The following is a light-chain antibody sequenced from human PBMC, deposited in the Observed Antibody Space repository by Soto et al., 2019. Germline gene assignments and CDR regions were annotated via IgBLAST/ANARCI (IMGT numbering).Light chain of an antibody. V-gene: IGKV3-15*01. CDR1: QSISAN. CDR2: GAS. Sequence: EIVLTQSPVTLSLSPGERAALSCRASQSISANLAWYQQKPGQTPRLLIYGASTRASGVPAKFSGSGSGTEFTLTISSLQSEDFAVYYCQQYNNWPRTFGQGTKADI. CDR3: QQYNNWPRT. J-gene: IGKJ1*01.